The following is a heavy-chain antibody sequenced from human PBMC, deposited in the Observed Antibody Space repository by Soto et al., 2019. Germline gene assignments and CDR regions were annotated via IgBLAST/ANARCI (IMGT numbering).Heavy chain of an antibody. D-gene: IGHD3-10*01. CDR3: ARGGSYYAL. V-gene: IGHV1-2*02. CDR2: INSFSGDP. J-gene: IGHJ4*02. Sequence: QEQLVQSGAEVKQPGASVRVSCKASGNSRTISFTHWLRQARGQGLEWMGWINSFSGDPYYAHRFQGRGTMTRDTSTTTDFMELSGLRSDDTAVYFCARGGSYYALWGQGTRVTVSS. CDR1: GNSRTISF.